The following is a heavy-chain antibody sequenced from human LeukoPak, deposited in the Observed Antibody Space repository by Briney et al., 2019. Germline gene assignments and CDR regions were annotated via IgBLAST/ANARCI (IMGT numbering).Heavy chain of an antibody. CDR1: GGSFSGYY. D-gene: IGHD2-2*01. CDR3: ARGHDIVVVPAASWFDP. V-gene: IGHV4-34*01. Sequence: SETLSLTCAVYGGSFSGYYWSWIRQPPGKGLEWIGEINHSGSTNYNPSLKSRVTISVDTSKNQSSLKLISVTAADTAVYYCARGHDIVVVPAASWFDPWGQGTLVTVSS. CDR2: INHSGST. J-gene: IGHJ5*02.